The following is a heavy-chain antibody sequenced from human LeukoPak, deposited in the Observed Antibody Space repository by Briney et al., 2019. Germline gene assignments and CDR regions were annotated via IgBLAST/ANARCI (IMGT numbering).Heavy chain of an antibody. CDR1: GFTFSSYA. Sequence: PGGSLRLSCAASGFTFSSYAMHWVRQAPGKGLEWVAVISYDGSNKYYADSVKGRFTISRDNSKNTLYLQMNSLRAEDTAVYYCARGGYCGGGSCYPAHLNSWGQGTLVTVSS. J-gene: IGHJ5*02. V-gene: IGHV3-30-3*01. D-gene: IGHD2-15*01. CDR2: ISYDGSNK. CDR3: ARGGYCGGGSCYPAHLNS.